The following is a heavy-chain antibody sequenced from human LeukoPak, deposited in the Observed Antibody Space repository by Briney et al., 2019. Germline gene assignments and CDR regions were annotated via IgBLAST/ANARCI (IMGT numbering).Heavy chain of an antibody. J-gene: IGHJ4*02. CDR3: ARDSAVGVSSFDY. CDR1: GGSISSSSYY. CDR2: IYYSGST. V-gene: IGHV4-39*07. Sequence: SETLSLTCTVSGGSISSSSYYWGWIRQPPGKGLEWIGSIYYSGSTYYNPSLKSRVTISVDTSKNQFSLKLSSVTAADTAVYYCARDSAVGVSSFDYWGQGTLVTVSS. D-gene: IGHD6-6*01.